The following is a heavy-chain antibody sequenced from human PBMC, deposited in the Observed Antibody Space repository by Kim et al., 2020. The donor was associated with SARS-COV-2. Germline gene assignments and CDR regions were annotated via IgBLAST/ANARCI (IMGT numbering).Heavy chain of an antibody. V-gene: IGHV3-23*01. J-gene: IGHJ4*02. CDR1: GFTFSSYA. Sequence: GGSLRLSCAASGFTFSSYAMSWVRQAPGKGLEWVSAISGSGGSTYYADSVKGRFTISRDNSKNTLYLQMNSLRAEDTAVYYCAKSTRIVVVPAAIVYWGQGTLVTDSS. CDR2: ISGSGGST. D-gene: IGHD2-2*01. CDR3: AKSTRIVVVPAAIVY.